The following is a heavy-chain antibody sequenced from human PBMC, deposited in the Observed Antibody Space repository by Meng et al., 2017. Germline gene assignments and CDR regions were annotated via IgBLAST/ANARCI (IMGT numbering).Heavy chain of an antibody. V-gene: IGHV4-39*07. CDR3: ASLRIAVAGINWFNP. CDR2: IYYSGST. CDR1: GGSISSSSYY. J-gene: IGHJ5*02. D-gene: IGHD6-19*01. Sequence: QLQLQESRPGLVKPSDTLSLTCIVSGGSISSSSYYWGWIRQPPGKGLEWIGSIYYSGSTYYNPSLKSRVTISVDTSKNQFSLKLSSVTAADTAVYYCASLRIAVAGINWFNPWGQGTLVTVSS.